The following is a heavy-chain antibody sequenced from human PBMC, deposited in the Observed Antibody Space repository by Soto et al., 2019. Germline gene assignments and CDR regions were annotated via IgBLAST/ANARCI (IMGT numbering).Heavy chain of an antibody. J-gene: IGHJ4*02. CDR2: INGDGSST. D-gene: IGHD2-15*01. CDR1: GFTFSSYW. V-gene: IGHV3-74*01. Sequence: GGSLRLSCAASGFTFSSYWMHWVRQAPGKGLVWVSRINGDGSSTGYADSVKGRFTISRDNAKNTLYLQMNSLRAEDTAVYYCARVGGYCSGGSCYANFDYWGPGTLVTVSS. CDR3: ARVGGYCSGGSCYANFDY.